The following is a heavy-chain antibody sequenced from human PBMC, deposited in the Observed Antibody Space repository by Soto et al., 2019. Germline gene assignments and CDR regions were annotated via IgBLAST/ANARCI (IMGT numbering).Heavy chain of an antibody. CDR2: IYYSGST. D-gene: IGHD3-3*01. J-gene: IGHJ6*02. CDR3: ARDRRFLQDPAQYYYYGMYV. CDR1: GGSISSGGYY. V-gene: IGHV4-31*01. Sequence: QVQLQESGPGLVKPSQTLSLTCTVSGGSISSGGYYWSWIRQHPGKGLEWLGYIYYSGSTYYNPSLKSQVTISVDTSRNQCALKLSSVTAADTAVYYCARDRRFLQDPAQYYYYGMYVWGQGTTVTVSS.